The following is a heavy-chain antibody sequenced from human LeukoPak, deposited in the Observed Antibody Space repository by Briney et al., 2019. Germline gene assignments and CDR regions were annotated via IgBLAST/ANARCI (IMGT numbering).Heavy chain of an antibody. D-gene: IGHD3-22*01. Sequence: ASVKVSCKASGGTFSSYAISWVRLAPGQGLEWLGRIIPILGIANYAQKFQGRVTITADKSTSTSYMELSSLRSEDTAVYYCTSSGSSGYSLWGQGTLVTVSS. CDR1: GGTFSSYA. J-gene: IGHJ4*02. V-gene: IGHV1-69*04. CDR2: IIPILGIA. CDR3: TSSGSSGYSL.